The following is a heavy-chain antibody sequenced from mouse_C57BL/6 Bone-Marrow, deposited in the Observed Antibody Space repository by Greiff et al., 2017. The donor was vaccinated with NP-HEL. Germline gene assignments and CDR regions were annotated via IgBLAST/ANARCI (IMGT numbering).Heavy chain of an antibody. V-gene: IGHV1-81*01. CDR3: ARPTFYAMDY. CDR2: IYPRSGNN. Sequence: VQLQESGAELARPGASVKLSCKASGYTFTSYGISWVKQRTGQGLEWIGEIYPRSGNNYYNEKFKGKATLTADKSSSTAYMELRSLTSEDSAVYFCARPTFYAMDYWGQGTSVTVSS. D-gene: IGHD4-1*02. J-gene: IGHJ4*01. CDR1: GYTFTSYG.